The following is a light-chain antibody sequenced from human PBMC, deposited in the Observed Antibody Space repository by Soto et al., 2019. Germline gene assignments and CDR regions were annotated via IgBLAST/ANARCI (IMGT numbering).Light chain of an antibody. J-gene: IGKJ1*01. CDR3: MQALQSWT. CDR2: LGS. Sequence: DIVMTQSPLSLPVTPGEPASISCRSSQSLLHSNGYNYLDWYLQKPGQSPQLLIYLGSNRASGVPDRVSGSGSGTDFTLKISRVEAEDVRVYYCMQALQSWTFGQGTKVEL. CDR1: QSLLHSNGYNY. V-gene: IGKV2-28*01.